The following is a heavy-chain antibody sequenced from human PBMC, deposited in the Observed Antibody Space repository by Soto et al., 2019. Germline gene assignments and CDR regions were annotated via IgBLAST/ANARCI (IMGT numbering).Heavy chain of an antibody. V-gene: IGHV3-23*01. J-gene: IGHJ4*02. CDR2: LYGSGGGI. CDR1: GFTFSSYA. D-gene: IGHD5-12*01. Sequence: GGSLRLSCAASGFTFSSYAMIWIRQVPGKGLEWVSGLYGSGGGIHYADSVKGRFTISRDNSAYSVYLQMNDLRVEDSAVYYCAKDAVSLDGVWLAHDWGQGTVVPVSS. CDR3: AKDAVSLDGVWLAHD.